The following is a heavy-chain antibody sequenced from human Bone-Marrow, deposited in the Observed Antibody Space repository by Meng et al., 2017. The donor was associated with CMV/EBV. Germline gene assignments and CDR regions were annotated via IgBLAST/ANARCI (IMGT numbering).Heavy chain of an antibody. CDR3: ARTTPYYYGMDV. J-gene: IGHJ6*02. V-gene: IGHV4-34*01. Sequence: SETLSLTCAVYGGSFSNYYWSWIRQSPGKGLEWIGEINHRASPNYNPSLKSRVTISGDTSKNQFSLKLSSVTAADTAVYYCARTTPYYYGMDVWGQGTTVTVSS. CDR1: GGSFSNYY. CDR2: INHRASP. D-gene: IGHD1-14*01.